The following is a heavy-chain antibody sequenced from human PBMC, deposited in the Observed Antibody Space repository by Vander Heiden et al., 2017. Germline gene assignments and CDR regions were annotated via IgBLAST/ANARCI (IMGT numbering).Heavy chain of an antibody. CDR3: ARGPIVGGSSGDHYFDY. D-gene: IGHD1-26*01. V-gene: IGHV4-34*01. J-gene: IGHJ4*02. CDR2: INHSGST. Sequence: QVQLQQWGAGLLKPSETLSLTCAVYGGSVRGYYWSWIRQPPGKGLEWIGEINHSGSTNYNPSLKSRVTISVDTSKNQFSLKLSSVTAADTAVYYCARGPIVGGSSGDHYFDYWGQGTLVTVSS. CDR1: GGSVRGYY.